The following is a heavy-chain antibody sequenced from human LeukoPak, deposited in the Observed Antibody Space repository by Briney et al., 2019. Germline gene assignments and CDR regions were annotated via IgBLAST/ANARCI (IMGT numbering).Heavy chain of an antibody. J-gene: IGHJ4*02. Sequence: PGGSLRLSCAASGFTFSSYSMNWVRQAPGKGLEWVSSISSSSSYIYYADSVKGRFTISRDNSKNTLYLQMNSLRAEDTAVYYCAKDLILWFGELSGGFDYWGQGTLVTVSS. CDR2: ISSSSSYI. CDR3: AKDLILWFGELSGGFDY. CDR1: GFTFSSYS. V-gene: IGHV3-21*04. D-gene: IGHD3-10*01.